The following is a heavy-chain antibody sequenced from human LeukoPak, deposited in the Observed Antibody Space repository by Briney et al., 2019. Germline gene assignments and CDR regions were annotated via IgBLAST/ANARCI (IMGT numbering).Heavy chain of an antibody. CDR2: IDPDTGGT. V-gene: IGHV1-2*02. D-gene: IGHD5-12*01. J-gene: IGHJ5*02. Sequence: ASVKVSCKASGYTFTSYDINWVRQATGQGLEWMGWIDPDTGGTEYAQKFQGRVTMTRDTSINTAYMELNSLRSDDTALYYCARSRPWLIWFDPWGQGTLVTVSS. CDR1: GYTFTSYD. CDR3: ARSRPWLIWFDP.